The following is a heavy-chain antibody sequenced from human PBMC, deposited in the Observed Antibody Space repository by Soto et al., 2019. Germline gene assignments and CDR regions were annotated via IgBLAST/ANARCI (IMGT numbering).Heavy chain of an antibody. J-gene: IGHJ4*02. V-gene: IGHV4-30-4*01. CDR1: GGSLSSGDYY. Sequence: QVQLQESGPGLVKPSQTLSLTCTVSGGSLSSGDYYWSWIRQPPGKGLEWIGYIYYSGSTYYNPSLKSRVTLSVDTSKNQFSLKLSSVTAADTAVYYCAREFGGYCSGGSCYSLSDYWGQGTLVTVSS. D-gene: IGHD2-15*01. CDR3: AREFGGYCSGGSCYSLSDY. CDR2: IYYSGST.